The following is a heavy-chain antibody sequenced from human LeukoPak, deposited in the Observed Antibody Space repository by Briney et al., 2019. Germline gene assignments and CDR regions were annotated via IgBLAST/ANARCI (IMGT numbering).Heavy chain of an antibody. Sequence: PSETLSLTCTVSGGSISSGSYYWSWIRQPAGKGLEWIGRIYTSGSTNYNPSLKSRVTISVDTSKNQLSLKLSSVTAADTAVYYCARAHDFWSGYPYFDYWGQGTLVTVSS. CDR3: ARAHDFWSGYPYFDY. CDR1: GGSISSGSYY. D-gene: IGHD3-3*01. J-gene: IGHJ4*02. V-gene: IGHV4-61*02. CDR2: IYTSGST.